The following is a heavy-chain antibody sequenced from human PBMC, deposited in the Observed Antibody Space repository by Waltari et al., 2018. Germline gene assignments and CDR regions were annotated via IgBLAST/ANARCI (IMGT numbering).Heavy chain of an antibody. J-gene: IGHJ4*02. V-gene: IGHV4-61*09. Sequence: QVQLQESGPGLVKPSQTLSLTCTVSGGSISSGSYYWSWIRQPAGKGLEWIGYIYTSGSTNYNPALKSRVTISVETSKNQFSLKLSSVTAADTAVYYCARGLNWLPVDYWGQGTLVTVSS. CDR2: IYTSGST. CDR1: GGSISSGSYY. CDR3: ARGLNWLPVDY. D-gene: IGHD5-12*01.